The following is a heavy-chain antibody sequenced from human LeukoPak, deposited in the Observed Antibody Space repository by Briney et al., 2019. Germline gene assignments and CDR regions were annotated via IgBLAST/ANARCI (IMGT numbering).Heavy chain of an antibody. Sequence: GGSLRLSCAASGFSFSNYVMHWVRQAPGKGLEWVALIWDDGSRKYYAESVQGRFTISRDNSKSTMSLEMNSLRDEDMAVCYCAKEVAKGAGAYDVWGQGTIITVSS. V-gene: IGHV3-33*06. CDR2: IWDDGSRK. J-gene: IGHJ3*01. CDR1: GFSFSNYV. CDR3: AKEVAKGAGAYDV.